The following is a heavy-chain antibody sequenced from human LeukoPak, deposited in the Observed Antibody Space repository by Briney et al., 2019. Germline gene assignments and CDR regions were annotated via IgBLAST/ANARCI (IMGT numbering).Heavy chain of an antibody. Sequence: PSETLSLTCSVSGGSISSYYWSWIRQPPGKGLEWIGYIYYSGSTNYNPSLKSRVTISVDTSKNQFSLKLSSVTAADTAVYYCARVPLTMIVVATFWGAFDIWGQGTMVTVSS. CDR3: ARVPLTMIVVATFWGAFDI. D-gene: IGHD3-22*01. CDR1: GGSISSYY. V-gene: IGHV4-59*01. J-gene: IGHJ3*02. CDR2: IYYSGST.